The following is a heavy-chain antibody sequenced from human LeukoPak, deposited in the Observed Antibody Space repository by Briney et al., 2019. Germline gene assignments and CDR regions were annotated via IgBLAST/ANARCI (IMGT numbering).Heavy chain of an antibody. D-gene: IGHD6-13*01. J-gene: IGHJ1*01. V-gene: IGHV3-23*01. Sequence: GGSLRLSCAASGFTFTSYAMSWVRQAPGKGLEWVSAISGSGGSTYYADSVKSRFTISSDNSKNTLYLQMNSLRAEDTAVYYCAKDFQPTSSSSWYRAPAQSRETQYFQHWGQGTLVTVSS. CDR3: AKDFQPTSSSSWYRAPAQSRETQYFQH. CDR2: ISGSGGST. CDR1: GFTFTSYA.